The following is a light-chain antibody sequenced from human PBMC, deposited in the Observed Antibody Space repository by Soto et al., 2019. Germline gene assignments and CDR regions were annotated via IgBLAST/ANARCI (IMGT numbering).Light chain of an antibody. CDR1: SSDVGGYNY. CDR3: SSYTSSSTLLYV. J-gene: IGLJ1*01. V-gene: IGLV2-14*01. CDR2: DVS. Sequence: QSVLTQPASVSGSPGQSITISCTGTSSDVGGYNYVSWYQQHPGKAPKLMIYDVSNRPSGVSNRFSGSKSVNTASLTISGLQAEDEDDYYCSSYTSSSTLLYVFGTGTKVTVL.